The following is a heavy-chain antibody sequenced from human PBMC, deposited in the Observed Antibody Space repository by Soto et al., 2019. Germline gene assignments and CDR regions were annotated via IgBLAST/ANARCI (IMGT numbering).Heavy chain of an antibody. Sequence: ASVKVSCKASGGTFSSYTISWVRQAPGQGLEWMGRIIPILGITNYAQKFQGRVTITADKSTSTAYMELSSLRSEDPAVYYCARDRAAAGSNYYYCGVDVGGQGTTVPVS. CDR1: GGTFSSYT. CDR2: IIPILGIT. D-gene: IGHD6-13*01. V-gene: IGHV1-69*04. CDR3: ARDRAAAGSNYYYCGVDV. J-gene: IGHJ6*02.